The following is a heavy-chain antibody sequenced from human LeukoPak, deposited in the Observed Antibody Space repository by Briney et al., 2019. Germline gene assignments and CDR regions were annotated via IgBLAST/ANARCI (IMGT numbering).Heavy chain of an antibody. D-gene: IGHD6-19*01. CDR1: GGSISTYY. Sequence: PSETLSLTCTVSGGSISTYYWSWIRQPPGKGLEVIGYIYSTGSTNYNPSLKSQVTIALNTTKKQFSLNLSSVTAGDRPVYYCARGDRRGWNYFDSWGQGTLVTVSS. CDR2: IYSTGST. V-gene: IGHV4-59*01. CDR3: ARGDRRGWNYFDS. J-gene: IGHJ4*02.